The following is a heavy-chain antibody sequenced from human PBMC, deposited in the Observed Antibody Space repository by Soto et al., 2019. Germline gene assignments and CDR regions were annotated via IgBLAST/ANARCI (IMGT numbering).Heavy chain of an antibody. V-gene: IGHV2-5*02. CDR2: IFWDDDK. CDR1: GFSLSTTGVG. CDR3: THFSPGFDP. Sequence: QITVKESGPTVVKPTQTLTLTCSFSGFSLSTTGVGVAWFRQPPGKTLEWLALIFWDDDKRYTPSLRNRLTITKGTSEKQVVLRRTNMDPVDTATYVCTHFSPGFDPWGQGILVTVSS. D-gene: IGHD3-3*02. J-gene: IGHJ5*02.